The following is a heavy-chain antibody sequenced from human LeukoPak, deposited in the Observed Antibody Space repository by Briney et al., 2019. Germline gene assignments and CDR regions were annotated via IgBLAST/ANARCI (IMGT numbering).Heavy chain of an antibody. CDR2: ISSSGSTI. Sequence: GGSLRLSCAASGFTFSDYYMSWIRQAPGKGLEWVSYISSSGSTIYYADSVKGRFTISRDNAKNSLYLQMNSLRAEDTALYYCAKDMVAADYYYYGMDVWGQGTTVTVSS. CDR3: AKDMVAADYYYYGMDV. D-gene: IGHD2-15*01. CDR1: GFTFSDYY. J-gene: IGHJ6*02. V-gene: IGHV3-11*01.